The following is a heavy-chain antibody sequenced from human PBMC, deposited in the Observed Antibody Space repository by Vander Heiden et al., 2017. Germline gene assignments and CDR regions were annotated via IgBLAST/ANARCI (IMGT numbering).Heavy chain of an antibody. D-gene: IGHD6-13*01. CDR2: IYTSGST. J-gene: IGHJ4*02. CDR3: WRGVCSSSWSDY. Sequence: QVQLQESGPGLVKPSETLSLTCTVSGGPISSYYWSWVRKPAGKGLEWIGRIYTSGSTNYNTALKSRVTMSVDTVKKKCSLKMSSVTAADTAVYYCWRGVCSSSWSDYWGQGTMVTVSS. V-gene: IGHV4-4*07. CDR1: GGPISSYY.